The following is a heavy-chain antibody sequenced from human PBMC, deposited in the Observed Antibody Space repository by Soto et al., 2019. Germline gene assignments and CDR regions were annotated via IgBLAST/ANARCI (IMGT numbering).Heavy chain of an antibody. CDR2: ISAYNGNT. CDR3: ARDLVYDYIWGSWFDP. V-gene: IGHV1-18*01. D-gene: IGHD3-16*01. CDR1: GYTFTSYG. J-gene: IGHJ5*02. Sequence: QVQLVQSGAEVKQPGASVKVSCKASGYTFTSYGISWVRQAPGQGLEWMGWISAYNGNTNYAQKLQGRVTMTTDTSTSTAYMELRSLRSDDTAVYYCARDLVYDYIWGSWFDPWGQGTLVTVSS.